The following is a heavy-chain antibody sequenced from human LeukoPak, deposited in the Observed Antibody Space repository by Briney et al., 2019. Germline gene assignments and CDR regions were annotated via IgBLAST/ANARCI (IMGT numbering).Heavy chain of an antibody. CDR3: ARRGYDSSGSYRNY. Sequence: SETLSLTCTVSGGSISSSSYYWGWICQPPGKGLEWIGSIYYSGSTYYNPSLKSRVTISVDTSKNQFSLKLSSVTAADTAVYYCARRGYDSSGSYRNYWGQGTLVTVSS. D-gene: IGHD3-22*01. CDR2: IYYSGST. V-gene: IGHV4-39*01. CDR1: GGSISSSSYY. J-gene: IGHJ4*02.